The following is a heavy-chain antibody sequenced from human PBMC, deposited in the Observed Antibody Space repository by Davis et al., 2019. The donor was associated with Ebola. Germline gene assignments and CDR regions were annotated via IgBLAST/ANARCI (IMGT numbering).Heavy chain of an antibody. J-gene: IGHJ3*02. V-gene: IGHV1-46*03. D-gene: IGHD5-12*01. CDR3: TTPGGQDSGYDVFDI. CDR2: INPNDGRT. CDR1: GYSFTGYY. Sequence: AASVTVSCKASGYSFTGYYMHWVRQAPGQGLEWMGMINPNDGRTIYAQKFQGRVTVTRDTSTTTVYMDLSSLRSEDTALYYCTTPGGQDSGYDVFDIWGQGTMVTVSS.